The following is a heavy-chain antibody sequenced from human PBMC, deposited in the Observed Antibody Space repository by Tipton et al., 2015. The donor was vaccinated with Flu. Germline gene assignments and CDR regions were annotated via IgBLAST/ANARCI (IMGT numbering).Heavy chain of an antibody. CDR3: ARGYDILTDGGGYFDY. J-gene: IGHJ4*02. Sequence: RSLRLSCAASGFTFSSYAMHWVRQAPGKGLEWVAGIWYDGSNKYYADSVKGRFTIPRDNSKNTLYLQMNSLRAEDTAVYYCARGYDILTDGGGYFDYWGQGTLVTVSS. D-gene: IGHD3-9*01. CDR2: IWYDGSNK. V-gene: IGHV3-33*01. CDR1: GFTFSSYA.